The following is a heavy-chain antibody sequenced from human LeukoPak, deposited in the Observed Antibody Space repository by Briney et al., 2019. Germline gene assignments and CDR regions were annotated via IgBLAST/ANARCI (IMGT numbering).Heavy chain of an antibody. CDR1: GYTFTSYS. V-gene: IGHV1-18*01. CDR3: ARDKIRNYGAAFDI. CDR2: ISAYNGNT. D-gene: IGHD4-17*01. J-gene: IGHJ3*02. Sequence: ASVKVSCKASGYTFTSYSISWVRQAPGQGLEWMGWISAYNGNTNYAQKLQGRGTMTTDTSTSTAYMELRSLRSDDTAVYYCARDKIRNYGAAFDIWGQGTMVTVSS.